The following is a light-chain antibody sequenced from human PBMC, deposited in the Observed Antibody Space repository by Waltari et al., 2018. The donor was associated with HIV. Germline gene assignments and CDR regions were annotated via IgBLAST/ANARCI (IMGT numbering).Light chain of an antibody. J-gene: IGLJ2*01. CDR3: QAWDSNTVV. CDR2: YDS. V-gene: IGLV3-1*01. CDR1: SLGEKC. Sequence: SYELTQPPSVSVSPGQTASITCSGNSLGEKCACWYKQTPGQSPVLVIDYDSRRPSGIPERFSGSNSGNTATLTISGTQAMDEADYYCQAWDSNTVVFGGGTKLTVL.